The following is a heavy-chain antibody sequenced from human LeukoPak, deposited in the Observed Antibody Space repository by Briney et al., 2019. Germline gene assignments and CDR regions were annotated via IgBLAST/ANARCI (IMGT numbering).Heavy chain of an antibody. D-gene: IGHD6-19*01. V-gene: IGHV4-38-2*01. CDR2: IYHSGST. Sequence: ASETLSLTCAVSGYSISSGYYWGWIRQPPGKGLEWIGSIYHSGSTYYNPSLKSRVTISVDTSKNQFSLKLSSVTAADTAVYYCARRSLWLAFDYWGQGTLVTVSS. CDR1: GYSISSGYY. CDR3: ARRSLWLAFDY. J-gene: IGHJ4*02.